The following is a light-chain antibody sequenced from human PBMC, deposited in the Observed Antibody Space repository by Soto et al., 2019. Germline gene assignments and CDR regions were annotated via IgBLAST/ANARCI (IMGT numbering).Light chain of an antibody. V-gene: IGKV2-28*01. Sequence: DIVMTQSPLSLPVTPGEPASISCKSSQGLLHSNGNHYLDWYLQKPGQSPQLLIYLTSARASGVPDRFSGSGSGTDFTLKISRVEAEDVGVYYCMQALQTPITFGQGTRLEIK. CDR2: LTS. CDR1: QGLLHSNGNHY. J-gene: IGKJ5*01. CDR3: MQALQTPIT.